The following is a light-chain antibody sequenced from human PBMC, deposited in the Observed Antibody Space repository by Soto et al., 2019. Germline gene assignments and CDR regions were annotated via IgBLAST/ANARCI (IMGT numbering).Light chain of an antibody. V-gene: IGKV3-20*01. J-gene: IGKJ1*01. CDR3: QQYGTSTWT. Sequence: EIVLTQSPGTLSLSPGERATLSCRASQSVYSSFLAWYQHKPGQAPRLLIYGASTRAAGIPDRFSGSGSGTDFTLTISSLEPEDFAVYYCQQYGTSTWTFGQGTKVEIK. CDR1: QSVYSSF. CDR2: GAS.